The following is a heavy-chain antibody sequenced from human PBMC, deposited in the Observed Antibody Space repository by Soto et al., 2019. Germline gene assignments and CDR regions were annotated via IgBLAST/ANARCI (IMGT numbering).Heavy chain of an antibody. Sequence: SETLSLTCTVSGGSISSGGYYWSWIRQHPGKGLEWIGYIYYSGSTYYNPSLKSRVTISVDTSKNQFSLKLSSVTAADTAVYYCARDNDGPDNWFDPWGQGTLVTVSS. J-gene: IGHJ5*02. CDR3: ARDNDGPDNWFDP. V-gene: IGHV4-31*03. CDR1: GGSISSGGYY. D-gene: IGHD3-10*01. CDR2: IYYSGST.